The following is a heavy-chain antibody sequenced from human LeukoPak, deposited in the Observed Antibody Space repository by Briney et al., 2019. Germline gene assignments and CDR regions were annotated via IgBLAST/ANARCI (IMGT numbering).Heavy chain of an antibody. Sequence: SETLSLTCTVSGGPISSYYWSWIRQPPGKGLEWIGYIYYSGSTYYNPSLKSRVTISVDRSKNQFSLKLSSVTAADTAVYYCARAPLYGNAFDIWGQGTMVTVSS. V-gene: IGHV4-59*12. J-gene: IGHJ3*02. D-gene: IGHD2-8*01. CDR2: IYYSGST. CDR3: ARAPLYGNAFDI. CDR1: GGPISSYY.